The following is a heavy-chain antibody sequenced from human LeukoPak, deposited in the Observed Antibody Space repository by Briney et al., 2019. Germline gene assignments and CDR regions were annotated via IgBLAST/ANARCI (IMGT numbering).Heavy chain of an antibody. CDR1: GFTFSSYA. D-gene: IGHD1-26*01. J-gene: IGHJ6*02. CDR2: ISGSGGSK. V-gene: IGHV3-23*01. Sequence: GGSLRLSCAASGFTFSSYAMSWVRQAPGKGLEWVSAISGSGGSKYYADSVKGRFTISRDNSKNTLYLQMNSLRAEDTAVYYCARVIGGSLSYYYYGMDVWGQGTTVTVSS. CDR3: ARVIGGSLSYYYYGMDV.